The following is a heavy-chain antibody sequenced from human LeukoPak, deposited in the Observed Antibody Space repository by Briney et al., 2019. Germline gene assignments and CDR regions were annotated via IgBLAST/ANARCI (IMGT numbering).Heavy chain of an antibody. CDR1: GFTFSNYY. CDR3: ARDRGDCSGGSCYSDYFDY. Sequence: GGSLRLSCAASGFTFSNYYMSWVRQAPGKGLEWVANIRQDASAVFYVDSLKGRFTVSRDNSENTLYLQMNSLRAEDTAVYYCARDRGDCSGGSCYSDYFDYWGQGTLVTVSS. V-gene: IGHV3-7*01. J-gene: IGHJ4*02. CDR2: IRQDASAV. D-gene: IGHD2-15*01.